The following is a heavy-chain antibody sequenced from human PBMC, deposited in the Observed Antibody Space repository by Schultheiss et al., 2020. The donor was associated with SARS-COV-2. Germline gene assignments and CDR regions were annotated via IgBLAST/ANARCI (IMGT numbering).Heavy chain of an antibody. CDR3: ARVGVVSFWNKAYYYYYMDV. D-gene: IGHD1/OR15-1a*01. CDR2: MNPNSGNT. CDR1: GYTFTSYD. Sequence: ASVKVSCKASGYTFTSYDINWVRQATGQGLEWMGWMNPNSGNTGYAQKFQGRVTMTRNTSISTAYMELSSLRSEDTAVYYCARVGVVSFWNKAYYYYYMDVWGKGTTVTVSS. V-gene: IGHV1-8*01. J-gene: IGHJ6*03.